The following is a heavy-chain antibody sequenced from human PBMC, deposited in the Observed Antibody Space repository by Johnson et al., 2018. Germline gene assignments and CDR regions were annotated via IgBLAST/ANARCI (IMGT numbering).Heavy chain of an antibody. J-gene: IGHJ6*02. Sequence: QVQLVQSGGGVVQXGRSLRLSCAASGFTFSSYGMHWVRQAPGKGLEWVAVIWYDGSNKYYADSVKGRFTISRDNSKNTLYLQMNSLRAEDTAVYYCARVLSQYYYYDGMDVWGQGTTVTVSS. CDR3: ARVLSQYYYYDGMDV. CDR2: IWYDGSNK. CDR1: GFTFSSYG. V-gene: IGHV3-33*01.